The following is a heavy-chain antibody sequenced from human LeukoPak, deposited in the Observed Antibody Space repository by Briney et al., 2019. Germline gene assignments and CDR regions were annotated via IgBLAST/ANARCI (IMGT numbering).Heavy chain of an antibody. Sequence: GASVKVSCKASGGTFSSYAISWVRQAPGQGLEWMGRIIPIFGTANYAQKFQGRVTITTDESTSTVYMELSSLRSEDTAVYYCARGTPSEQLVLDWGQGTLVTVSS. J-gene: IGHJ4*02. CDR2: IIPIFGTA. CDR3: ARGTPSEQLVLD. D-gene: IGHD6-6*01. V-gene: IGHV1-69*05. CDR1: GGTFSSYA.